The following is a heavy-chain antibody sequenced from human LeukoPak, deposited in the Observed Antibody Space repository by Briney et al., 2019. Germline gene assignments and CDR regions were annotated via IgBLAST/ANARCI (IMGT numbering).Heavy chain of an antibody. V-gene: IGHV1-3*01. CDR3: ARGYKPGYSRGWSIFDF. CDR1: GYTFTSYA. Sequence: GASVKVSCKASGYTFTSYAIHWVRQAPGQRLEWMGWVNAGNGNTKYSQKFQGRVTITADKSTSTAYMELSSLRSEDTAVYYCARGYKPGYSRGWSIFDFWGQGALVTVSS. J-gene: IGHJ4*02. D-gene: IGHD6-19*01. CDR2: VNAGNGNT.